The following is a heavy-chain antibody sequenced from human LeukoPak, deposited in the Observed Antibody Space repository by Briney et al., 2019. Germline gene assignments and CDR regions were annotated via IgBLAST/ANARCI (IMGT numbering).Heavy chain of an antibody. CDR2: IIPIFGTA. CDR1: GGTFSSYA. D-gene: IGHD2-2*01. V-gene: IGHV1-69*05. Sequence: SVKVSCKASGGTFSSYAISWVRQAPGQGLEWMGGIIPIFGTANYAQKFQGGVTITTDESTSTAYMELSSLRSEDTAVYYCARGGSIDCSSTGCYYGFDPWGQGTLVTVSS. J-gene: IGHJ5*02. CDR3: ARGGSIDCSSTGCYYGFDP.